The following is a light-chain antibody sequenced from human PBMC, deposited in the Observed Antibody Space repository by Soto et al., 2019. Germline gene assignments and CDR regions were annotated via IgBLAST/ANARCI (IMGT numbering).Light chain of an antibody. CDR2: GAS. Sequence: EIVMTQSPASLSVSPGDGATLSCRASQSVASNVAWYQQKPGQGPRLLIHGASTRAVGVPARFSGSGSGKDFTLPIHSLQSEDFAVFYCQQYHNWPPQYTFGQGTKLQIK. V-gene: IGKV3-15*01. J-gene: IGKJ2*01. CDR1: QSVASN. CDR3: QQYHNWPPQYT.